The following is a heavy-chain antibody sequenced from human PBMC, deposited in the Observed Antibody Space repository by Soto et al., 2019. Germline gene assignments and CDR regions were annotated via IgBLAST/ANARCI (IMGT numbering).Heavy chain of an antibody. J-gene: IGHJ6*02. D-gene: IGHD1-1*01. CDR1: GFTFSGFTFSSYA. CDR2: ISGTGVST. CDR3: AKGGRPPREPFMDV. V-gene: IGHV3-23*01. Sequence: GGSLRLSCAASGFTFSGFTFSSYAMTWVRQAPGKGLEWVSTISGTGVSTYYADSVKGRFTISRDNSKDTLYLRMNSLRAEDTAEYFCAKGGRPPREPFMDVWGQGTTVTVSS.